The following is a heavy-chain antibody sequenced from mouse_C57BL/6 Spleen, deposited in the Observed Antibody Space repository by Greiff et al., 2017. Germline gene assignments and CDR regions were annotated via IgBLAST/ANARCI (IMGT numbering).Heavy chain of an antibody. CDR3: ARDPRRGYFDV. CDR2: TFYSGIT. J-gene: IGHJ1*03. V-gene: IGHV3-3*01. Sequence: EVKLMESGPSLVRPSPTLSLTCTVTGFSINSDCYWIWIRQFPGNQLEYIGYTFYSGITYYNPSLESRTYITRDTSKNQFSLKLSSVTTEDTATYYGARDPRRGYFDVWGTGTTVTVSS. CDR1: GFSINSDCY.